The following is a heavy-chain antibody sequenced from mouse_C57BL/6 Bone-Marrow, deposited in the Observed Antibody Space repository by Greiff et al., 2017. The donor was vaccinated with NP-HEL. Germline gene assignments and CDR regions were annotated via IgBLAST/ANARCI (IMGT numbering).Heavy chain of an antibody. CDR2: IYPRDGST. D-gene: IGHD1-1*01. CDR1: GYTFTSYD. V-gene: IGHV1-85*01. Sequence: QVQLQQSGPELVKPGASVKLSCKASGYTFTSYDINWVKQRPGQGLEWIGWIYPRDGSTKYNEKFKGKATLTVDTSSSTAYMELHSLTSEDSAVYFCARGVTTVEAEYYFDYWGQGTTLTVSS. J-gene: IGHJ2*01. CDR3: ARGVTTVEAEYYFDY.